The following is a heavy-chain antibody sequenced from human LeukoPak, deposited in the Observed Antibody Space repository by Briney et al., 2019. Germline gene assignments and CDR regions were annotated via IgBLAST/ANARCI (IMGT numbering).Heavy chain of an antibody. D-gene: IGHD3-22*01. CDR2: IYHSGST. V-gene: IGHV4-30-2*01. J-gene: IGHJ4*02. CDR3: ARGRSSGYYGSFDY. CDR1: GGSISSGGYS. Sequence: PSETLSLTCAVSGGSISSGGYSWSWIRQPPGKGLEWIGYIYHSGSTYYNPSLKSRVTISVDRSKNQFSLKLSSVTAVDTAVYYCARGRSSGYYGSFDYWGQGTLVTVSS.